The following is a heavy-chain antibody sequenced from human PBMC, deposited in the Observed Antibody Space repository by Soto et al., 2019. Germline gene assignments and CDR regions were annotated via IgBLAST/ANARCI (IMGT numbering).Heavy chain of an antibody. CDR1: GGSFTVYN. CDR2: INHRENT. D-gene: IGHD6-13*01. Sequence: SETLSLTCNVSGGSFTVYNWTWIRQPPGKGLEWIGEINHRENTNYNPSLKSRLTISIDTSMNRFSLKLTSVTAADTAVYYCARVPAYDITAAGTLDYWGQGIRVTVS. V-gene: IGHV4-34*01. CDR3: ARVPAYDITAAGTLDY. J-gene: IGHJ4*02.